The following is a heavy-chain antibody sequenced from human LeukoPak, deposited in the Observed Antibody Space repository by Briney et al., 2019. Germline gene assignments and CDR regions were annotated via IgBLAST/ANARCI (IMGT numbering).Heavy chain of an antibody. V-gene: IGHV4-59*01. CDR1: GDSISSYY. J-gene: IGHJ4*02. CDR3: ASYYYGSGSYDY. D-gene: IGHD3-10*01. Sequence: SETLSLTCTVSGDSISSYYWGWIRQPPGKGLEWIGYIYYSGSTNYNPSLKSRVTISVDTSKNQFSLKLSSVTAADTAVYYCASYYYGSGSYDYWGQGTLVTVSS. CDR2: IYYSGST.